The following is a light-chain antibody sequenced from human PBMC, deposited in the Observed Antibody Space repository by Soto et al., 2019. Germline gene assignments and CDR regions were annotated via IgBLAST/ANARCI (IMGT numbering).Light chain of an antibody. CDR2: GAS. V-gene: IGKV1-9*01. CDR3: QQLNTFPPFFT. Sequence: DVQLTQSPSFLSASVGDRVTITCRASQGIRSYLAWYQQRPGKAPELLIYGASTLRPGGASRFSGSGSGTEVTLTIRSLQPQDFATYFCQQLNTFPPFFTFGPGTKVDIK. CDR1: QGIRSY. J-gene: IGKJ3*01.